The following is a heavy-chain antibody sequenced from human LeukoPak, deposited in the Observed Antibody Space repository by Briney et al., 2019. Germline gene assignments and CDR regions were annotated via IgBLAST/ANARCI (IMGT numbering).Heavy chain of an antibody. J-gene: IGHJ4*02. CDR1: GYTFTGYY. CDR3: ARDGGNKYYDFIFDY. CDR2: INPNSGGT. V-gene: IGHV1-2*02. D-gene: IGHD3-3*01. Sequence: ASVKVSCKASGYTFTGYYMHWVRQAPGQGLEWMGWINPNSGGTNYAQKFQGRVTMTRDTSISTAYMELSRLRSDDTAVYYCARDGGNKYYDFIFDYWGQGTLVTVSS.